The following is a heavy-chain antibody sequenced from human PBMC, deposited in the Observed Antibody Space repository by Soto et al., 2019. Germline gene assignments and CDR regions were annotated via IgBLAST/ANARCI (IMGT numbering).Heavy chain of an antibody. J-gene: IGHJ5*02. D-gene: IGHD6-6*01. CDR2: FDPEDGET. V-gene: IGHV1-24*01. CDR3: ATEYSSSSGNWFDP. CDR1: GYTLTELS. Sequence: GASVKVSCKVSGYTLTELSMHWVRQAPGKGLEWMGGFDPEDGETIYAQKFQGRVTMTEDTSTDTAYMELSSLRSEDTAVYYCATEYSSSSGNWFDPWGQGTLVTVSS.